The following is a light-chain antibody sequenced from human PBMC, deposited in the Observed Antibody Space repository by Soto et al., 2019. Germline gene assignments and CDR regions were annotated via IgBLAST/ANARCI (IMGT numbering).Light chain of an antibody. CDR2: DAS. CDR3: QQRSNWS. Sequence: EIVLTQFPATLSLSPGERATLSCRASQSVSSYLAWYQQKPGQAPRLLIFDASNRATGIPARFSGSGSGTDFTFTISNLEPEDFAVYYCQQRSNWSFGQGTRLEIK. V-gene: IGKV3-11*01. CDR1: QSVSSY. J-gene: IGKJ5*01.